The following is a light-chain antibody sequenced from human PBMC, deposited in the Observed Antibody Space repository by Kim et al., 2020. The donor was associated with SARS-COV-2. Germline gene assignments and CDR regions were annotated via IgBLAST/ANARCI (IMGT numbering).Light chain of an antibody. V-gene: IGKV1-5*03. Sequence: SATGGDRVTITCRASQRISSMLARNQQKAGKAPSLLTDEATAVESGVQTGFGGGGSGAEFTLTIGSLQPDDFEYNYGQQYNSLWTFGQGTKGDIK. CDR2: EAT. CDR1: QRISSM. CDR3: QQYNSLWT. J-gene: IGKJ1*01.